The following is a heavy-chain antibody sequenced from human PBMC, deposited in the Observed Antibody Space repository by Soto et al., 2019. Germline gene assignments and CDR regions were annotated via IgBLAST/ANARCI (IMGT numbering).Heavy chain of an antibody. Sequence: QVQLVQSGAEVKKPGASVTVSCKASGYTFTSYDINWVRQATGQGLEWMGWMNPNSGNTGYAQKFQGRVTMTRNTCISTDYMELSSLRSEDTAVYYCSRGRATYYDFWRVYERPFDYWGQGTLVTVSS. J-gene: IGHJ4*02. CDR1: GYTFTSYD. CDR3: SRGRATYYDFWRVYERPFDY. D-gene: IGHD3-3*01. CDR2: MNPNSGNT. V-gene: IGHV1-8*01.